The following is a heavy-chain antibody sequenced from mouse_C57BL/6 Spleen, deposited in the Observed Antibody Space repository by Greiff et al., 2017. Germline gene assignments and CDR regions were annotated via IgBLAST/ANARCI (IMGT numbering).Heavy chain of an antibody. V-gene: IGHV1-64*01. CDR3: ARSTTVVARGYFDV. Sequence: QVHVKQPGAELVKPGASVKLSCKASGYTFTSYWMHWVKQRPGQGLEWIGMIHPNSGSTNYNEKFKSKATLTVDKSSSTAYMQLSSLTSEDSAVYYCARSTTVVARGYFDVWGTGTTVTVSS. J-gene: IGHJ1*03. CDR1: GYTFTSYW. CDR2: IHPNSGST. D-gene: IGHD1-1*01.